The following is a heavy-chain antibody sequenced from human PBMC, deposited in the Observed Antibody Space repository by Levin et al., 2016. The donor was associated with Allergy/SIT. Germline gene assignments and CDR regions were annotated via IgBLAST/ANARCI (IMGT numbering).Heavy chain of an antibody. CDR2: MFKNGNS. J-gene: IGHJ4*02. CDR3: AMFDPVYSNGWYYLDH. Sequence: GGSLRLSCAASGLSVSSNYMIWVRQAPGKGLEWVSVMFKNGNSYYAESAKGRFTISRDESKNTLYLHMNRLRAEDTAVYYCAMFDPVYSNGWYYLDHWGQGTLVTVSS. V-gene: IGHV3-53*01. D-gene: IGHD6-19*01. CDR1: GLSVSSNY.